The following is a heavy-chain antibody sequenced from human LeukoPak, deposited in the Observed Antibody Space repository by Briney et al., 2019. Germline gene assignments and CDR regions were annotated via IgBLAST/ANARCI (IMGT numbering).Heavy chain of an antibody. CDR1: GVSFSGYY. CDR2: INHSGST. CDR3: ASQPLYDYVWESYRYREGIDY. Sequence: SETLSLTCAVYGVSFSGYYWSWIRQPPGKGLEWTGEINHSGSTNYNPSLKSRVTISVDTSKNQFSLKLSSVTAADTAVYYCASQPLYDYVWESYRYREGIDYWGQGTLVTVSS. V-gene: IGHV4-34*01. D-gene: IGHD3-16*02. J-gene: IGHJ4*02.